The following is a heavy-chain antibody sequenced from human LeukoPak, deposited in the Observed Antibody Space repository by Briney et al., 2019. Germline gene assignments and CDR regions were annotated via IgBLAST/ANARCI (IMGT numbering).Heavy chain of an antibody. CDR2: ISYDGSNK. D-gene: IGHD5-12*01. CDR1: GFTFSSYA. Sequence: GRSLRLSCAASGFTFSSYAMHWVRQAPGKGLEWVAVISYDGSNKYYADSVKGRFTISRDNSKNTLYLQMNSLRAEDTAVYYCASPANPLGYDKWGGFDYWGQGTLVTVSS. J-gene: IGHJ4*02. CDR3: ASPANPLGYDKWGGFDY. V-gene: IGHV3-30*04.